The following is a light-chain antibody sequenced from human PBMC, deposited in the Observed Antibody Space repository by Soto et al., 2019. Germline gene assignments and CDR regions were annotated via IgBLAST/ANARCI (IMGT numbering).Light chain of an antibody. CDR3: QHYDGSPRT. CDR2: GVF. V-gene: IGKV3D-15*02. J-gene: IGKJ2*01. Sequence: EIVMTQSPATLSVSPGERATLSCRASQSVSSKLAWYQQKPGQAPRLLIYGVFNRATGIPDRFSGSGSGTYFTLTISGLEPEDSAVYYCQHYDGSPRTFGQGTNLEI. CDR1: QSVSSK.